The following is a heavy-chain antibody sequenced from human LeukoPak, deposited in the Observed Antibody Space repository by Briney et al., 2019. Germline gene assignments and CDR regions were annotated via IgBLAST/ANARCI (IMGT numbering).Heavy chain of an antibody. CDR3: ARLPTVTSNFDY. Sequence: GESLEISCKGSGYSFTSYWIGWVRQMPGKGLEWMGIIYPGDSDTRYSPSFQGQVTISADKSITTAYLQWSSLKASDIAMYYCARLPTVTSNFDYWGQGTLVTVSS. D-gene: IGHD4-17*01. J-gene: IGHJ4*02. V-gene: IGHV5-51*01. CDR1: GYSFTSYW. CDR2: IYPGDSDT.